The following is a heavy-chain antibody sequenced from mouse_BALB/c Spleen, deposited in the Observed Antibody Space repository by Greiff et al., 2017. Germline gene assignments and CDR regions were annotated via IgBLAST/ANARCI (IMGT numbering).Heavy chain of an antibody. CDR2: IDLANGNT. CDR1: GFNIKDTY. Sequence: EVQLQQSGAELVKPGASVKLSCTASGFNIKDTYMHWVKQRPEQGLEWIGRIDLANGNTKYDPKFQGKATITADTSSNTAYLQLSSLTSEDTAVYYCASYYYGSSYYAMDYWGQGTSVTVSS. V-gene: IGHV14-3*02. D-gene: IGHD1-1*01. CDR3: ASYYYGSSYYAMDY. J-gene: IGHJ4*01.